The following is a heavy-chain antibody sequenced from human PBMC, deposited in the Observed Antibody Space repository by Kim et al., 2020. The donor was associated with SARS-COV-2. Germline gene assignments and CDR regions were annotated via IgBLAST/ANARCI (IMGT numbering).Heavy chain of an antibody. CDR2: TYYRSKWYN. J-gene: IGHJ6*02. CDR3: ARGGIPVDRSYYYALDV. CDR1: GDSVSSDSAA. D-gene: IGHD6-19*01. V-gene: IGHV6-1*01. Sequence: SQTLSLTCAISGDSVSSDSAAWNWIRQSPSRGLEWLGRTYYRSKWYNDYAVSVRGRTTINPDTSKNQFSLQLNFVTPEDTAVYYCARGGIPVDRSYYYALDVWGQGTTVIVSS.